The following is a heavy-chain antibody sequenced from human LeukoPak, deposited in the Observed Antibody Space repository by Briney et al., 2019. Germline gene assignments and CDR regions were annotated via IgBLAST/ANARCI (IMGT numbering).Heavy chain of an antibody. Sequence: KSSETLSLTCGVSGYSISSGYYWGWIRQPPGKGVEWIGTIYHTGSTYYNPSLKSRVTMSMDTSKNQFSLKLTSVTAADTAVYYCAREPSTVPMTSPDYWGQGTLVTVSS. CDR3: AREPSTVPMTSPDY. V-gene: IGHV4-38-2*02. J-gene: IGHJ4*02. CDR1: GYSISSGYY. D-gene: IGHD4-11*01. CDR2: IYHTGST.